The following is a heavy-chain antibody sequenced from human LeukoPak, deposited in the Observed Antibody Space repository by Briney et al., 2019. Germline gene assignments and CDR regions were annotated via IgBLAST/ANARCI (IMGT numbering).Heavy chain of an antibody. CDR2: INHSGST. D-gene: IGHD5-18*01. Sequence: SETLSLTCAVYGGSFSGYYWSWIRQPPGKGLEWIGEINHSGSTNYNPSLKSRVTISVDTSKNQFSLKLSSVTAAATAVYYCAREPPYSYGSDYWGQGTLVTVSS. V-gene: IGHV4-34*01. J-gene: IGHJ4*02. CDR3: AREPPYSYGSDY. CDR1: GGSFSGYY.